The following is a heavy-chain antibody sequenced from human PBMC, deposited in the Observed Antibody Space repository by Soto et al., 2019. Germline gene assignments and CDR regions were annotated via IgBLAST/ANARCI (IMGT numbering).Heavy chain of an antibody. D-gene: IGHD1-26*01. CDR1: GYTFTSYA. CDR2: INAGNGNT. V-gene: IGHV1-3*01. CDR3: AREVGATGD. Sequence: QVQLVQSGAEVKKPGASVKVSCKASGYTFTSYAMHWVRQAPGQRLEWMGWINAGNGNTKYSQKFQGRVTITRDTPASTAYRELSSLRSEDTAVYSSAREVGATGDWGQGTLVTVSS. J-gene: IGHJ4*02.